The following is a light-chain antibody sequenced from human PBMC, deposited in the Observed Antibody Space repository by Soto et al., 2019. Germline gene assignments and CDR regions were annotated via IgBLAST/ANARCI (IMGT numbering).Light chain of an antibody. Sequence: DIVMTQSPLSLPVTPVEPASISCRSSQSLLHSNGYNYLDWYLQKPGQSPQLLIYLGSNRASGVHDRFSGSGSGTDFTLKISRVEAEDVGVYYWMQALHTPRGFGPGTKVDIK. J-gene: IGKJ3*01. CDR1: QSLLHSNGYNY. CDR2: LGS. CDR3: MQALHTPRG. V-gene: IGKV2-28*01.